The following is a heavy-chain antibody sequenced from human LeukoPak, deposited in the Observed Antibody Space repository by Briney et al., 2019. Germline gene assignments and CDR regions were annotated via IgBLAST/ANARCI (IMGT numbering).Heavy chain of an antibody. Sequence: PSETLSLTCAVYGGSFSGYYWSWIRQPPGKGLEWIGEINHSGSTNYNPSLKSRVTISVDTSKNQFSLKLSSVTAADTAVYYCARHHPVSRSFDYWGQGTLVTVS. CDR2: INHSGST. V-gene: IGHV4-34*01. D-gene: IGHD5/OR15-5a*01. CDR1: GGSFSGYY. CDR3: ARHHPVSRSFDY. J-gene: IGHJ4*02.